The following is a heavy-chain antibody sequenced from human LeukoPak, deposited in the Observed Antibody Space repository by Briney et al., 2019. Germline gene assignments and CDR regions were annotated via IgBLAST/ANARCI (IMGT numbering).Heavy chain of an antibody. D-gene: IGHD5-24*01. CDR3: ARHERDASLDHALDI. Sequence: TSETLSLTCTVSGGSISSYYWSWIRQAPGKGLERIGYIYYSGTTSYNPSLKSRVTILVDTSKNQFSLKLNSVSAADTAVYYCARHERDASLDHALDIWGQGTMVTVSS. CDR2: IYYSGTT. CDR1: GGSISSYY. V-gene: IGHV4-59*08. J-gene: IGHJ3*02.